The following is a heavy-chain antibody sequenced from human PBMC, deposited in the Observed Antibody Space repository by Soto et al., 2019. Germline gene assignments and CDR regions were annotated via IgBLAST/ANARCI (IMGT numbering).Heavy chain of an antibody. CDR1: GGYIGSHY. D-gene: IGHD1-26*01. V-gene: IGHV4-59*11. J-gene: IGHJ6*02. CDR3: ARDSGSSYYYYYGMDV. Sequence: SETLSLTCNISGGYIGSHYWSWIRQPPGKGLEWIGYIYHSGRTSYTPSLKSRVTISVDTSKNQFSLKLSSVTAADTAVYYCARDSGSSYYYYYGMDVWGQGTTVTVSS. CDR2: IYHSGRT.